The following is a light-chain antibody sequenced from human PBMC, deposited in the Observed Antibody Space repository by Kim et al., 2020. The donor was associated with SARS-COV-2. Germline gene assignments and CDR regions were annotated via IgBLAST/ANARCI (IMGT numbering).Light chain of an antibody. Sequence: SYELTQPPSVSVSPGQTANITCSGDKLGDKYACWCQQKPGQSPVLVIYQDSKRPSGIPERFSGSNSGNTATLTISGTQAMDEADYYCQAWDSTSYVFGTGTKVTVL. CDR1: KLGDKY. CDR2: QDS. CDR3: QAWDSTSYV. V-gene: IGLV3-1*01. J-gene: IGLJ1*01.